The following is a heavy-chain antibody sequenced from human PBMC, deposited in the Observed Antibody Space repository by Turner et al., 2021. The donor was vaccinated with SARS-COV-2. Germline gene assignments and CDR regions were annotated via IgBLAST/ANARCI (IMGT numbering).Heavy chain of an antibody. CDR3: ARTFTAMVRVDY. D-gene: IGHD5-18*01. CDR2: MNTNSGNT. J-gene: IGHJ4*02. Sequence: QVQLVQSGAEVKKPGASVKVSCKASGYTFSSYDINWVRQATGQGLEWRGWMNTNSGNTGYVQKFQGRVTMTRNTSISTAYMELSSLRSEDTAVYYCARTFTAMVRVDYWGQGTLVTVSS. V-gene: IGHV1-8*01. CDR1: GYTFSSYD.